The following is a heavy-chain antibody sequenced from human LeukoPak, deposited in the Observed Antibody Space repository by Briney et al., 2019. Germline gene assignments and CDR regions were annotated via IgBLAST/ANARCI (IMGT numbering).Heavy chain of an antibody. CDR2: INPNSGGT. CDR3: AREDGYRYES. Sequence: ASVKVSCKASGYTFTGYYIHWERQAPGQGLEWMGWINPNSGGTNYAQKFQGRVTMTRDTSISTACMELSGLRSDDTAVYYCAREDGYRYESWGQGALVTVSS. V-gene: IGHV1-2*02. D-gene: IGHD5-18*01. J-gene: IGHJ5*02. CDR1: GYTFTGYY.